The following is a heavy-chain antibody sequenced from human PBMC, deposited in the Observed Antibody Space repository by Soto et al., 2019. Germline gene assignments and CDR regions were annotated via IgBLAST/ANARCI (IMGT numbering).Heavy chain of an antibody. V-gene: IGHV1-24*01. CDR1: GYTLTELS. CDR2: FDPEDGET. Sequence: ASVKVSCKVSGYTLTELSMHWVRQAHGKGLEWMGGFDPEDGETIYAQKFQGRVTMTEDTSTDTAYMELSSLRSEDTAVYYCAHDGEEAAAAFGGSFDPWGQGTLVTVSS. D-gene: IGHD3-16*01. CDR3: AHDGEEAAAAFGGSFDP. J-gene: IGHJ5*02.